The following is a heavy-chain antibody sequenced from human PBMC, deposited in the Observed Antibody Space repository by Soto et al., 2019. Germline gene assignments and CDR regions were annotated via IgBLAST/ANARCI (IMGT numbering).Heavy chain of an antibody. CDR3: ATSWFDFLYHFDY. D-gene: IGHD3-10*01. CDR1: GFIFKHYA. CDR2: VSGSGDKT. V-gene: IGHV3-23*01. Sequence: EVQLLDSGGGLVQPGGSLRLSCAASGFIFKHYAMNWIRQAPGKGLEWVSSVSGSGDKTYYADSVKGRFTISRDNSKNTLYLDMSSLRAEDTGIYYCATSWFDFLYHFDYWGQGALVLVSS. J-gene: IGHJ4*02.